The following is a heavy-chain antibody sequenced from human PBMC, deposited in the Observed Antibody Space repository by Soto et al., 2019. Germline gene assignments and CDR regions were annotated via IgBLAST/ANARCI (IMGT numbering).Heavy chain of an antibody. CDR2: INSDGSST. J-gene: IGHJ4*02. D-gene: IGHD3-22*01. CDR3: ARDLGPHDYDSSGYYH. V-gene: IGHV3-74*01. CDR1: GFTFSSYW. Sequence: EVQLVESGGGLVQPGGPLRLSCAASGFTFSSYWMHWVRQAPGKGLVWVSRINSDGSSTSYADSVKGRFTISRDNAKTTLYLQMNSVRAEDTAVYYCARDLGPHDYDSSGYYHWGQGTLVTVSS.